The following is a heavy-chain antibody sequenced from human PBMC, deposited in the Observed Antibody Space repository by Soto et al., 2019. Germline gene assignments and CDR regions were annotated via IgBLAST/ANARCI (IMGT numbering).Heavy chain of an antibody. J-gene: IGHJ5*02. Sequence: QVQLVQSGAEVKKPGSSVKVSCKASGGTFSSYAISWVRQAPGQGLEWMGGIIPIFGTANYAQKFQGRVTITADESTSTAYMELSSLRSEDTAVYYCARYSYDSSIMEGWFDPWGQGTLVTVSS. CDR3: ARYSYDSSIMEGWFDP. CDR2: IIPIFGTA. V-gene: IGHV1-69*12. D-gene: IGHD3-22*01. CDR1: GGTFSSYA.